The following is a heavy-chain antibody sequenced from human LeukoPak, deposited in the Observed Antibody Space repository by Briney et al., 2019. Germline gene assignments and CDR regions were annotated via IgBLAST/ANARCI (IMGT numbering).Heavy chain of an antibody. CDR2: IYWDDDK. CDR1: GFSLSTSGVG. Sequence: SGPTLVNPTQTLTLTCTFSGFSLSTSGVGVGWIRQPPGKALEWLALIYWDDDKRYSPSLKSRLTITKDTSKNQVVLTMTNMDPVDTATYYCAHSQAYCGGDCYFLSWYFDYWGQGTLVTVSS. CDR3: AHSQAYCGGDCYFLSWYFDY. V-gene: IGHV2-5*02. J-gene: IGHJ4*02. D-gene: IGHD2-21*02.